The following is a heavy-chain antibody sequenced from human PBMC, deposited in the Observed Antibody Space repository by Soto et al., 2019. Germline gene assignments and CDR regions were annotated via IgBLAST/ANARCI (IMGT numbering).Heavy chain of an antibody. D-gene: IGHD1-7*01. J-gene: IGHJ3*02. CDR2: IIPIFGTA. CDR1: GGTFSSYA. CDR3: ARSRQHPKLRRPLVAFDI. Sequence: ASVKVSCKASGGTFSSYAISWVRQAPGQGLEWMGGIIPIFGTANYAQKFQGRVTITADESTSTAYMELSSLRSEDTAVYYCARSRQHPKLRRPLVAFDIWGQGTMVTVSS. V-gene: IGHV1-69*13.